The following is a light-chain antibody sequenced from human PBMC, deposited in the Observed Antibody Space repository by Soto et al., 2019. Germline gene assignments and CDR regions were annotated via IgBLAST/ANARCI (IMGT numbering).Light chain of an antibody. CDR3: SSYAGNNNLYV. CDR1: KNDIGVYDF. Sequence: QSVLTQPPSASGSPGQSVTISCTGTKNDIGVYDFVSWYQQHPGKAPKLMIYEVNKRPAGVPDRFSGSKSGIMASLTVSGLQAEDEADYYCSSYAGNNNLYVFGTGTKVTVL. V-gene: IGLV2-8*01. CDR2: EVN. J-gene: IGLJ1*01.